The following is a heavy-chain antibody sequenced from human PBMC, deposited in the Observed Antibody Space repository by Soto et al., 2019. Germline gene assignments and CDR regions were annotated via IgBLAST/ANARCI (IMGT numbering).Heavy chain of an antibody. V-gene: IGHV3-33*03. CDR1: GFTFSSYG. D-gene: IGHD2-15*01. Sequence: QVQLVESGGGVVQPGRSLRLSCATSGFTFSSYGMHWVRQAPGKGLEWLAGIWFDGREEYYADSVKGRFTISRDKSKNTLYLKMNSLRSEDTAVYYCAKDPADPYCSVRRCYAWEFDYWGQGTLVTVSS. J-gene: IGHJ4*02. CDR3: AKDPADPYCSVRRCYAWEFDY. CDR2: IWFDGREE.